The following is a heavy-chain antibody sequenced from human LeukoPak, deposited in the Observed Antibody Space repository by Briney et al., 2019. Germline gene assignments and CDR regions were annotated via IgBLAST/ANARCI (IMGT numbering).Heavy chain of an antibody. CDR2: IGGSGGST. J-gene: IGHJ4*02. Sequence: GGSLRLSCAASGFTFSSYAMTWVRQAPGKGLEWVSAIGGSGGSTYYADSVKGRFTISGDNSKNTLYLRMNSLRAEDTAVYYCAKQSGGSGTYYYYWGQGTLVTVSS. V-gene: IGHV3-23*01. D-gene: IGHD3-10*01. CDR1: GFTFSSYA. CDR3: AKQSGGSGTYYYY.